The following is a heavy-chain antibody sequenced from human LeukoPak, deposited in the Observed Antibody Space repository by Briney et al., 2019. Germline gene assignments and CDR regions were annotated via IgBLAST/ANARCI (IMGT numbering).Heavy chain of an antibody. D-gene: IGHD2-15*01. CDR3: AREVAA. CDR2: INPNSGVA. J-gene: IGHJ5*02. CDR1: GYTFSGFN. Sequence: ASPKVSCKASGYTFSGFNVHWGRQDPGQGLEWMGRINPNSGVAHYVQKFQGRVNMTRDTSISTAYMELSRLRADDSAVYYCAREVAAWGRGTRVTVSS. V-gene: IGHV1-2*06.